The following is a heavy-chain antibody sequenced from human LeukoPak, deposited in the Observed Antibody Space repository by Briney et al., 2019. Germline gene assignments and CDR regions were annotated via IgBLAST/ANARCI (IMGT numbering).Heavy chain of an antibody. D-gene: IGHD3/OR15-3a*01. V-gene: IGHV4-59*08. Sequence: SETLSLTCTVSGGSISSYYWSWLRQPPGKGLEGSGYIYYSGSTNYNPSLKSRVTISVDTSKNQFSLKLSSVTAADTAVYYCARQDGLEYYFDYWGQGTLVTVSS. J-gene: IGHJ4*02. CDR1: GGSISSYY. CDR3: ARQDGLEYYFDY. CDR2: IYYSGST.